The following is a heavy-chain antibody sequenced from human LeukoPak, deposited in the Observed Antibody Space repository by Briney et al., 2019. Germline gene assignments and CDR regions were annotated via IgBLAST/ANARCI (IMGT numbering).Heavy chain of an antibody. CDR2: IYYSGST. J-gene: IGHJ5*02. V-gene: IGHV4-31*03. Sequence: PSETLSLTCTVSGGSISSGGYYWSWIRQHPGKGLEWIGYIYYSGSTYYNPSLKSRVIISVDTSKNQFSLKLSSVTAADTAVYYCARDRLANWFDPWGQGTLVTVSS. CDR3: ARDRLANWFDP. CDR1: GGSISSGGYY.